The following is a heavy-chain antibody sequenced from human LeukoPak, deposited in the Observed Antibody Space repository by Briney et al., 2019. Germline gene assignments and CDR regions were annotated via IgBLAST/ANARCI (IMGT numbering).Heavy chain of an antibody. J-gene: IGHJ4*02. Sequence: ASVKVSCKASGYTFTDYYLQWVRQAPGQGLEWMGWINPNSGDTNYAQKFQGRVTMTRDTSTSTAYMELSRLRSDDTAVYYCTKGWGSIAVAGTTDYWGQGTLVIVSS. CDR3: TKGWGSIAVAGTTDY. D-gene: IGHD6-19*01. CDR2: INPNSGDT. V-gene: IGHV1-2*02. CDR1: GYTFTDYY.